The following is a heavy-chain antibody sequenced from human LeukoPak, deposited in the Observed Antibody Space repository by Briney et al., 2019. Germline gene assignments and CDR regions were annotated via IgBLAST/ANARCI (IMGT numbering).Heavy chain of an antibody. CDR2: INPNPNSGNT. J-gene: IGHJ4*02. D-gene: IGHD1-1*01. CDR1: GYTFTGYY. CDR3: ARVSGTVDYFDY. Sequence: ASVKVSCKTSGYTFTGYYIHWVRQAPGQGLEWMGWINPNPNSGNTGYAQKFQGRVTMTRNTSISTAYMELSSLRSEDTAVYYCARVSGTVDYFDYWGQGTLVTVSS. V-gene: IGHV1-8*02.